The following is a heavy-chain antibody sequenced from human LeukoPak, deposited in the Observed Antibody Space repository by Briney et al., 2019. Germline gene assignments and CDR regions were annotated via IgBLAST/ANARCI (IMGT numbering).Heavy chain of an antibody. CDR1: GGSISTYY. CDR2: IYTSGST. CDR3: ARGTVPNAFDI. V-gene: IGHV4-4*07. Sequence: SETLSLTCTVSGGSISTYYWSWIRQPAGKGLEWIGRIYTSGSTNYNPSLKSRVTMSVDTSKNLFSLKLSSVTAADTAVYFCARGTVPNAFDIWGQGTMVTVS. J-gene: IGHJ3*02. D-gene: IGHD1/OR15-1a*01.